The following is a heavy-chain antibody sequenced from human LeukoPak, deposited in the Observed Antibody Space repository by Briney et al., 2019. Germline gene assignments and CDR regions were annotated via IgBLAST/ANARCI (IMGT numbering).Heavy chain of an antibody. V-gene: IGHV3-64*01. CDR3: ARGGVYCSSTSCYSYYYHMDV. Sequence: GGSLRLSCAASGYTFGSFAMHWVRQAPGKGLEYVSAISTDEVTTYYANSVKGRFTISRDNSKNTLYLQMGSLRAEDMAVYYCARGGVYCSSTSCYSYYYHMDVWGKGTTVTVSS. CDR1: GYTFGSFA. D-gene: IGHD2-2*02. CDR2: ISTDEVTT. J-gene: IGHJ6*03.